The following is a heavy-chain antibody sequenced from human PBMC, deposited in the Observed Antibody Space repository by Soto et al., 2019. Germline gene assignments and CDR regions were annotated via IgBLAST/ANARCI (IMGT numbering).Heavy chain of an antibody. D-gene: IGHD3-3*01. CDR1: GFIFNTYS. Sequence: GGSLRLSCAASGFIFNTYSMDWVRQAPGKGLEWVASISPSGSYIYYGDSLKGRFTVSRDNAKNSLYLQMDSLRADDTAIYYCARFGLVTFDCWAQGTLVTVSS. J-gene: IGHJ4*02. V-gene: IGHV3-21*01. CDR3: ARFGLVTFDC. CDR2: ISPSGSYI.